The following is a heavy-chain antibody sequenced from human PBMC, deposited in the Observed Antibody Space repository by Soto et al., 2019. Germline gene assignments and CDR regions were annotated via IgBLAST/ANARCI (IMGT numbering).Heavy chain of an antibody. CDR3: AKETYSGPLDY. CDR1: GFTFSSYG. J-gene: IGHJ4*02. Sequence: QVQLVESGGGVVQPGRSLRLSCAASGFTFSSYGMHWVRQAPGKGLEWVAVISYDGSNKYYADSVKGRFTISRDNSKNSVYLQMNSLRAEDTAVYYCAKETYSGPLDYWGQGTLVIVSS. CDR2: ISYDGSNK. D-gene: IGHD2-15*01. V-gene: IGHV3-30*18.